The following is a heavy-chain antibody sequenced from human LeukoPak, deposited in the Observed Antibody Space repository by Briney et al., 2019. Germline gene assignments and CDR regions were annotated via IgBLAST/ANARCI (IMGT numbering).Heavy chain of an antibody. CDR2: INPNSGGT. Sequence: ASVKVSCKASGYTFTGYYMHWVRQAPGQGLEWMGWINPNSGGTNYAQKFQGRVTMTRDTSISTAYMELSRLRSDDTAVYYCARAQTHYGSGSYYTRPFDYWGQGTLVTVSS. D-gene: IGHD3-10*01. J-gene: IGHJ4*02. CDR1: GYTFTGYY. V-gene: IGHV1-2*02. CDR3: ARAQTHYGSGSYYTRPFDY.